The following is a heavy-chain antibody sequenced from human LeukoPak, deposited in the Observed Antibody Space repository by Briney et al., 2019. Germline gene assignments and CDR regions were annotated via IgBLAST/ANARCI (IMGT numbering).Heavy chain of an antibody. Sequence: SETLSLTCAVYGGSFSGYYWSWIRQPPGKGLEWIGEINHSGSTNYNPSLKSRVTISVDTSKNQFSLKLSSVTAADTAVYYCARGSITMVRGVIISFDYWDQGTLVTVSS. CDR1: GGSFSGYY. CDR3: ARGSITMVRGVIISFDY. CDR2: INHSGST. V-gene: IGHV4-34*01. J-gene: IGHJ4*02. D-gene: IGHD3-10*01.